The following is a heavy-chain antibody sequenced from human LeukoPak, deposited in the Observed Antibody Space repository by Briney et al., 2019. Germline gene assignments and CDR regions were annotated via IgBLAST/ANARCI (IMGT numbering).Heavy chain of an antibody. J-gene: IGHJ6*02. V-gene: IGHV1-18*01. CDR2: ISAYNGNT. CDR3: ARNGYCSSTSCRPSKYYYYGMDV. Sequence: ASVKVSCKASGYTFTSYGISWVRQAPGQGLEWVGWISAYNGNTNYAQKLQGRVTMTTDTSTSTAYMELRSLRSDDTAVYYCARNGYCSSTSCRPSKYYYYGMDVWGQGTTVTVSS. CDR1: GYTFTSYG. D-gene: IGHD2-2*03.